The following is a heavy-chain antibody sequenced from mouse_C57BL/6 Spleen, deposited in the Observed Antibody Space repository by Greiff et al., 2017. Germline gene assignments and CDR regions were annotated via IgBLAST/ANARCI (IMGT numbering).Heavy chain of an antibody. CDR3: ARRGTTVVADY. CDR2: IYPGCGST. CDR1: GYTFTSYW. J-gene: IGHJ2*01. Sequence: VKLQQPGAELVKPGASVKMSCKASGYTFTSYWITWVKPRPGQGLEWIGDIYPGCGSTNYNEKFKRKATLTVETSSSTAYMQLSSLSSEDAAVYYGARRGTTVVADYWGQGTPLTVSA. D-gene: IGHD1-1*01. V-gene: IGHV1-55*01.